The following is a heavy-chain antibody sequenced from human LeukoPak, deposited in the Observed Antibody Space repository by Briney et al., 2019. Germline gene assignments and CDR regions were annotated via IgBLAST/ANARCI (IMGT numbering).Heavy chain of an antibody. CDR3: AREATWGQWYFDL. D-gene: IGHD6-19*01. J-gene: IGHJ4*02. V-gene: IGHV3-30*03. Sequence: PGGSLRLSCVASGFTFSNHGMHWVRQAPGQGLEWVAVIAGDGGAKFYADSVKGRFTLFRDNPKNTLYLQVNDLSAEDTAVYYCAREATWGQWYFDLWGQGTAVTVSS. CDR2: IAGDGGAK. CDR1: GFTFSNHG.